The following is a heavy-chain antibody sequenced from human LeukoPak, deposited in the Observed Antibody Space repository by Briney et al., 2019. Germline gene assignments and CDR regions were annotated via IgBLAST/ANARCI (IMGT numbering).Heavy chain of an antibody. Sequence: SQTLSLTCTVSGGSISSGDYYWSWIRQPPGKGLEWIGYIYYSGSTYYNPSLKSRVTISVDTSKNQFSLKLSSVTAADTAVYYCARDLGLWLGYFDYWGQGTLVTVSS. V-gene: IGHV4-30-4*01. CDR2: IYYSGST. CDR3: ARDLGLWLGYFDY. D-gene: IGHD3-16*01. J-gene: IGHJ4*02. CDR1: GGSISSGDYY.